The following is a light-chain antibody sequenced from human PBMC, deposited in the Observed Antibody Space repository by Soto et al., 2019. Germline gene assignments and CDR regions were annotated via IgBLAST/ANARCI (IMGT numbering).Light chain of an antibody. CDR2: GAS. CDR1: QSISSN. Sequence: EIVMTQSPATLSVSPGERATLSCRASQSISSNLAWYQQKPGQAPRLLIYGASTRATGIPARFSGSGSGTEFTLTISSLQSEDCAVYYCQQYSHWPTFGQGTKVEIK. CDR3: QQYSHWPT. V-gene: IGKV3-15*01. J-gene: IGKJ1*01.